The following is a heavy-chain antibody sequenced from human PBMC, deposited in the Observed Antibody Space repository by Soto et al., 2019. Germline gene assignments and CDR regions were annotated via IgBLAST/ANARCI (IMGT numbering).Heavy chain of an antibody. CDR1: VGSISSYY. V-gene: IGHV4-59*01. J-gene: IGHJ5*02. D-gene: IGHD2-15*01. Sequence: SETLSLTCTFSVGSISSYYWSWIRQPPGKGLEWIGYIYYSGSTNYNPSLKSRVTISVDTSKNQFSLKLSSVTAADTAVYYCARGRGYCSGGSCPCNWFDPWGQGTLVTVSS. CDR3: ARGRGYCSGGSCPCNWFDP. CDR2: IYYSGST.